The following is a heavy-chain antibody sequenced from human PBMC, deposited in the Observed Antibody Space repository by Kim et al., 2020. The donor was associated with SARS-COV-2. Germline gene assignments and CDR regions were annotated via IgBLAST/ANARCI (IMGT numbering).Heavy chain of an antibody. Sequence: YADSEKGRFTITRDNAKNSLYLQMNSLRAEDTAVYYCARSSTVTSNWFDPWGQGTLVTVSS. J-gene: IGHJ5*02. CDR3: ARSSTVTSNWFDP. V-gene: IGHV3-21*01. D-gene: IGHD4-17*01.